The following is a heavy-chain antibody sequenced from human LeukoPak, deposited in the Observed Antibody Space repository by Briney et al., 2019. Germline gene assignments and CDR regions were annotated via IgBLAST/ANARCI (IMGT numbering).Heavy chain of an antibody. Sequence: GASVKVSCKASGYTFTNYGISWVRQAPGQGLEWMGWISAYSGNTNYAQNLQGRVTMTTDTSTSTAYMELRSLRSDDTAVYYCARENYGDYLGLWYFDLWGRGTLVTVSS. CDR1: GYTFTNYG. V-gene: IGHV1-18*01. CDR3: ARENYGDYLGLWYFDL. D-gene: IGHD4-17*01. CDR2: ISAYSGNT. J-gene: IGHJ2*01.